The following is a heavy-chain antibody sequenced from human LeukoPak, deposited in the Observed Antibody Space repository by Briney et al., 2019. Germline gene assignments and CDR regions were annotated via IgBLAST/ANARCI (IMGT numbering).Heavy chain of an antibody. J-gene: IGHJ4*02. CDR3: AKRTPHDY. Sequence: GRSLRLSCAASGFTFDDYAMHWVRQAPGKGLEWVSGISWNSGSIGYADSVKGRFTISRDNSKDTLYLQMNSLRAEDTAVYYCAKRTPHDYWGQGTLVTVSS. V-gene: IGHV3-9*01. CDR1: GFTFDDYA. CDR2: ISWNSGSI.